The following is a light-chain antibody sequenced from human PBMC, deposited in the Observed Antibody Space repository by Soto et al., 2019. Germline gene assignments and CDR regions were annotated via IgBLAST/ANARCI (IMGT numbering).Light chain of an antibody. CDR2: GAS. CDR3: QQYGSSPYT. J-gene: IGKJ2*01. Sequence: EIVLTQSPGTLSLSPGERATLSCRASQSVSSSYLAWYQQKLGQAPRLLIYGASNRATGIPDRFSGSGSGTDFTLTISRLEPEDFAVYSCQQYGSSPYTFGQGTKLEIK. CDR1: QSVSSSY. V-gene: IGKV3-20*01.